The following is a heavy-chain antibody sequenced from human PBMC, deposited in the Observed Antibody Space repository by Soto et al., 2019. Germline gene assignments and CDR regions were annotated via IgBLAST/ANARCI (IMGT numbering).Heavy chain of an antibody. V-gene: IGHV3-48*01. CDR1: GVTSSTYT. CDR2: ISSSSSTI. Sequence: GGSLRLSCAASGVTSSTYTMIWVRQAPGKGLEWVSYISSSSSTIFYTDSVKGRFTVSRDNAKNSLYLQMNSLRAEDTAVYYWARPTYYYDSSGPPAYWGQGT. CDR3: ARPTYYYDSSGPPAY. D-gene: IGHD3-22*01. J-gene: IGHJ4*02.